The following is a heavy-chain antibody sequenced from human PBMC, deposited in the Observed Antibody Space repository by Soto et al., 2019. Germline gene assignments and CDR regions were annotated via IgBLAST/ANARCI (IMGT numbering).Heavy chain of an antibody. CDR2: ISYDGSNK. D-gene: IGHD2-8*01. Sequence: GGSLRLSCAASGFTFSSYAMHWVRQAPGKGLEWVAVISYDGSNKYYADSVKGRFTISRDNSKNTLYLQMNSLRAEDTAVYYCAPHPDIVLMVSLGESRFDPWGQGTLVTVSS. CDR1: GFTFSSYA. V-gene: IGHV3-30-3*01. J-gene: IGHJ5*02. CDR3: APHPDIVLMVSLGESRFDP.